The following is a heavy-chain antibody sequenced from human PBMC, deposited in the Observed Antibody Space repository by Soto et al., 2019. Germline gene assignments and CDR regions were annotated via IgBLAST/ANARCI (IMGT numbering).Heavy chain of an antibody. V-gene: IGHV3-23*01. CDR1: GFTFTTYT. J-gene: IGHJ5*02. D-gene: IGHD2-8*01. CDR2: ISNSGGRP. Sequence: GGSLRLSCAASGFTFTTYTMSWVRQAPGKGLEWVSSISNSGGRPSYADSVQGRFIISRDNPKNTLYLQMNSLRAEDTAVYYCPKGPDCTNGVCYTRWFDPRGQGTLVTVSS. CDR3: PKGPDCTNGVCYTRWFDP.